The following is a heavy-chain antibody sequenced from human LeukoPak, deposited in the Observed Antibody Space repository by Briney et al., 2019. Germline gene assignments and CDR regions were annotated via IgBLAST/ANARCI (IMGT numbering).Heavy chain of an antibody. CDR2: ISSSSSYI. CDR1: GFTFSSYA. CDR3: ARTGALNWNYYYYYYMDV. D-gene: IGHD1-1*01. J-gene: IGHJ6*03. V-gene: IGHV3-21*01. Sequence: GGSLRLSCAASGFTFSSYAMSWVRQAPGKGLEWVSSISSSSSYIYYADSVKGRFTISRDNAKNSLYLQMNSLRAEDTAVYYCARTGALNWNYYYYYYMDVWGKGTTVTVSS.